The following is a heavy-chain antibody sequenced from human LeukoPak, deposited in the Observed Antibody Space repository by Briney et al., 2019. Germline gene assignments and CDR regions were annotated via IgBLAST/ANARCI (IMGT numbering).Heavy chain of an antibody. CDR2: IYYSGST. V-gene: IGHV4-59*01. J-gene: IGHJ4*02. CDR1: GGSISSYY. Sequence: SETLSLTWTVSGGSISSYYWSWIRQPPGKGLEWIGYIYYSGSTNYNPSLKSRVTISVDTSKNQFSLKLSSVTAADTAVYYCATGSYYDFWSGPFDYWGQGTLVTVSS. CDR3: ATGSYYDFWSGPFDY. D-gene: IGHD3-3*01.